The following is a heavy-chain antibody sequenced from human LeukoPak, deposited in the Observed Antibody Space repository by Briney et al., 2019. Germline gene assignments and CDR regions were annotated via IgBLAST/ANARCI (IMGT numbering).Heavy chain of an antibody. J-gene: IGHJ4*02. CDR3: TRRPYSSSWYYFDY. CDR1: GFTFSSYA. Sequence: GGSLRLSCEASGFTFSSYAMIWVRQAPGKGLEWVSSITSGSTYFLYADSVRGRFTISRDNAKNSLYLQMSSLRVEDTAVYYCTRRPYSSSWYYFDYWGQGTLVTVSS. D-gene: IGHD6-13*01. V-gene: IGHV3-21*06. CDR2: ITSGSTYF.